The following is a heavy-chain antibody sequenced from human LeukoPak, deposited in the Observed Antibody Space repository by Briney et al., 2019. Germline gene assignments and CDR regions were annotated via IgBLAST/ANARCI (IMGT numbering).Heavy chain of an antibody. J-gene: IGHJ3*02. CDR1: GFTFSSYA. D-gene: IGHD2-15*01. CDR2: ISGSGGST. V-gene: IGHV3-23*01. CDR3: ANSASGRGSFRSYAFDI. Sequence: GGSLRLSRAASGFTFSSYAMSWVRQAPGKGLEWVSAISGSGGSTYYADSVKGRFTISRDNSKNTLYLQMNSLRAEDTAVYYCANSASGRGSFRSYAFDIWGQGTMVTVSS.